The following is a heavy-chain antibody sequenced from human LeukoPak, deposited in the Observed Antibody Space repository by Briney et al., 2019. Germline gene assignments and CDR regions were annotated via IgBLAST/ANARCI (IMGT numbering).Heavy chain of an antibody. V-gene: IGHV3-7*01. CDR1: GDSLCKYW. CDR3: ARGGHRQKEF. D-gene: IGHD3-10*01. CDR2: IKPAGSDS. Sequence: GGSLRLSCAASGDSLCKYWMTCVRQSPEKGLEWVAIIKPAGSDSYSVDSEKGRFTVSRDNAKNSLYLQMSSLRAEDTAVYYCARGGHRQKEFWGQGTLVTVSS. J-gene: IGHJ4*02.